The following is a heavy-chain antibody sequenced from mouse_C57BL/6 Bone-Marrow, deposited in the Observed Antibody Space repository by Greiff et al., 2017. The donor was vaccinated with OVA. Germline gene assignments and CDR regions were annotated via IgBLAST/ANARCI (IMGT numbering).Heavy chain of an antibody. D-gene: IGHD1-1*01. Sequence: VQLQQSGAELMKPGASVKLSCKATGYTFTGYWIEWVKQRPGHGLEWIGEILPGSGSTNYNEKFQGKATLTADKSSNTAYMPLSSLPTADSAIYDCGRIEVYSYVYCEGWGTGTTLTVSS. J-gene: IGHJ2*01. CDR3: GRIEVYSYVYCEG. CDR2: ILPGSGST. CDR1: GYTFTGYW. V-gene: IGHV1-9*01.